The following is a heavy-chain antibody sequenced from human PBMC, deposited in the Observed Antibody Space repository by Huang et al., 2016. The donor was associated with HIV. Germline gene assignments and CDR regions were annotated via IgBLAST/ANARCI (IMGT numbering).Heavy chain of an antibody. CDR2: INNDKGYT. V-gene: IGHV1-18*01. CDR1: GYTFTTYG. D-gene: IGHD3-22*01. Sequence: QVHLVQSGAEVKKPEASVTVSCKASGYTFTTYGLSWVRQAPGQGLEWMGWINNDKGYTNYAHKFQGRVTMTADTSTSTAYMEVRSLRSDDTAVYYCARDFRKGHYYDSNGKRRLLYYYYMDVWGKGTTVIVSS. CDR3: ARDFRKGHYYDSNGKRRLLYYYYMDV. J-gene: IGHJ6*03.